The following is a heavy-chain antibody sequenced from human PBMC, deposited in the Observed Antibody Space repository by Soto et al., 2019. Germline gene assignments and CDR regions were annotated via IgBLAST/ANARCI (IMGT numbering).Heavy chain of an antibody. CDR1: GYTFTNND. V-gene: IGHV1-8*02. Sequence: ASVKVSCKASGYTFTNNDVSWVRQATGQGLEWMGWVNPGSGDTGYAQKFQGRVTMTRDISIATAYMELNSLTSKDTAIYYCARMESFGSLNWFDPWGQGTLVTVSS. CDR3: ARMESFGSLNWFDP. CDR2: VNPGSGDT. J-gene: IGHJ5*02. D-gene: IGHD5-18*01.